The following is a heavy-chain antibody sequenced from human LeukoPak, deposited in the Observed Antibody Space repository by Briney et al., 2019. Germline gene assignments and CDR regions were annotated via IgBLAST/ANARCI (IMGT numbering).Heavy chain of an antibody. CDR2: IIPIFGTA. CDR1: GGTFSSYA. CDR3: ARGQWLVRGYFDY. J-gene: IGHJ4*02. Sequence: ASVKVSCKASGGTFSSYAISWVRQAPGQGLEWMGGIIPIFGTANYAQKFQGRVTITADESTSTAHMELSSLRSEDTAVYHCARGQWLVRGYFDYWGQGTLVTVSS. D-gene: IGHD6-19*01. V-gene: IGHV1-69*13.